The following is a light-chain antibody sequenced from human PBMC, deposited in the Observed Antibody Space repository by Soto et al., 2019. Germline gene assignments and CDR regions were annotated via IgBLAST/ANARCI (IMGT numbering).Light chain of an antibody. Sequence: EIVMTQSPATLSVSPGERATLSCRASQSVSSNLAWYQQKPGQAPRLLIYGASTRATGIPARFSGSGSGTEFTLTISSLQSEDFAVHYCQQYNNWLGTFGQRTKVDIK. CDR3: QQYNNWLGT. CDR1: QSVSSN. V-gene: IGKV3-15*01. CDR2: GAS. J-gene: IGKJ1*01.